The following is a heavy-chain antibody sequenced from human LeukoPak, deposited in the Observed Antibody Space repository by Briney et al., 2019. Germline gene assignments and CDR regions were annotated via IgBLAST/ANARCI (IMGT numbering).Heavy chain of an antibody. V-gene: IGHV4-59*01. CDR2: ISYIGST. J-gene: IGHJ4*02. D-gene: IGHD4-17*01. CDR1: GGTISPYY. CDR3: VRAGRTGDYVYYFDP. Sequence: SETLSLTCTVSGGTISPYYWSWIRQPPGKGLEWIGYISYIGSTNYSPSLKSRVTISVDMSKTQFSLRLSSVTAADTAVYYCVRAGRTGDYVYYFDPWGQGTLVTVSS.